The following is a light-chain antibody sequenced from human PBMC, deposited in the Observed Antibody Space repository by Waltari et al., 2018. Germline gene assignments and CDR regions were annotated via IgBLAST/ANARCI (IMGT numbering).Light chain of an antibody. CDR2: EGN. CDR3: CSNVGSSVF. Sequence: QSALTQPASVSGSPGQSITIPCTGYNSNVGSYTLVSWYQKHPGKAPKLLIYEGNGRPSGVSNRFSGSKSDNTASLTLSGLQAEDEADYYCCSNVGSSVFFGGGTKLTVL. J-gene: IGLJ2*01. V-gene: IGLV2-23*03. CDR1: NSNVGSYTL.